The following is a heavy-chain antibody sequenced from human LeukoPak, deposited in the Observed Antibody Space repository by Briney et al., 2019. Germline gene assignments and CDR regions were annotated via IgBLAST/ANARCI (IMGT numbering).Heavy chain of an antibody. CDR3: ARDQISSGSYSGFDY. CDR2: IKQDGSEK. V-gene: IGHV3-7*01. D-gene: IGHD1-26*01. J-gene: IGHJ4*02. Sequence: GGSLRLSCAASGFTFISYWMSWVRQAPGKGLEWVANIKQDGSEKYYVDSVKGRFTISRDNAKNSLYLQMNSLRAEDTAVYYCARDQISSGSYSGFDYWGQGTLVTVSS. CDR1: GFTFISYW.